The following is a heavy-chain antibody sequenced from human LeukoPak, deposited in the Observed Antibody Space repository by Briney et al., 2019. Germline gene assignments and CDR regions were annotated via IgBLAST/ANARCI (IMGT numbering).Heavy chain of an antibody. J-gene: IGHJ4*02. V-gene: IGHV3-7*01. CDR2: IKEDGSIQ. CDR3: ARDVWTGVAVSDY. CDR1: GFTFSSYW. Sequence: GGSLRLSCVASGFTFSSYWMTWVRQAPGKGLEWLANIKEDGSIQYYLDSVRGRSTISRDNAKTSVYLQLNSLRADDTAVYFCARDVWTGVAVSDYWGQGTLVTVSS. D-gene: IGHD6-19*01.